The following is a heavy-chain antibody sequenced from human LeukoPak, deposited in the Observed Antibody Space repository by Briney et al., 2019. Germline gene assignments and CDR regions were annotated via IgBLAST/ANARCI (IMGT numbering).Heavy chain of an antibody. V-gene: IGHV4-59*12. CDR1: GGSISSYY. Sequence: SETLSLTCSVPGGSISSYYWSWIPQPPGKGLEWIGCIYYSGSTNYNPSLKSRVTISVYTSKNQFSLKLSSVAAADMTVYYCARLRYYDILAGYYKRNYYYYYMDVWGKGTTVTISS. CDR2: IYYSGST. D-gene: IGHD3-9*01. CDR3: ARLRYYDILAGYYKRNYYYYYMDV. J-gene: IGHJ6*03.